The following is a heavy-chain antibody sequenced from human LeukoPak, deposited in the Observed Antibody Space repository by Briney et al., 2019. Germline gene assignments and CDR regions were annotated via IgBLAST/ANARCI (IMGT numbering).Heavy chain of an antibody. CDR1: GFTFSSYA. Sequence: GGSLRLSCAASGFTFSSYAMSWVRQAQGKGLEWVSAISGSGGSTYYADSVKGRFTISRDNSKNTLYLQMNSLRAEDTAVYYCAKDVRSIAVAGAVDYWGQGTLVTVSS. D-gene: IGHD6-19*01. CDR2: ISGSGGST. V-gene: IGHV3-23*01. J-gene: IGHJ4*02. CDR3: AKDVRSIAVAGAVDY.